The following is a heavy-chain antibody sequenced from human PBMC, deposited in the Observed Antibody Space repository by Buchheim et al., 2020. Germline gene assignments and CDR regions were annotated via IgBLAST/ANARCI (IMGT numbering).Heavy chain of an antibody. D-gene: IGHD5-18*01. CDR1: GFTFSAYS. J-gene: IGHJ6*02. Sequence: EVQLVESGGGLAKPGGSLRLSCSISGFTFSAYSMNWVRQAPGKGLEWVSSIGGDSSFSQYADSVRGRFTISRDNANNSLYLEMTSLRAEDTALYYCARDKSAYTYGQNYYGMDVWGQGTT. V-gene: IGHV3-21*02. CDR2: IGGDSSFS. CDR3: ARDKSAYTYGQNYYGMDV.